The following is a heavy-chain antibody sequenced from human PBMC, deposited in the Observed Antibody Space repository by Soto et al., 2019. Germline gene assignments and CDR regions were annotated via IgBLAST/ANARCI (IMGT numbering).Heavy chain of an antibody. CDR3: ARSPSGYLDY. V-gene: IGHV4-39*01. D-gene: IGHD3-22*01. CDR1: GGSSGNRGDC. CDR2: IYYSGST. Sequence: SEIPSLTAPVVGGSSGNRGDCWGMIRQPPGKGLEWSGSIYYSGSTYYNPSLKSRVTISVDTSKNQFSLKLSSVTAADTAVYDCARSPSGYLDYWRKGTLVTGSS. J-gene: IGHJ4*02.